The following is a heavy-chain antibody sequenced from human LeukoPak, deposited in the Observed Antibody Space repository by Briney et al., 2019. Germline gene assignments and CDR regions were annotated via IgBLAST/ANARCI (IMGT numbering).Heavy chain of an antibody. CDR3: ARNVPHYGDYSAANYYYYGMDV. CDR1: GFTFSSYS. J-gene: IGHJ6*02. D-gene: IGHD4-17*01. Sequence: GGSLRLSCAAAGFTFSSYSMNWVRQAPGKGLEWVSSISSSSSFRYYADSVRGRFTISRDNAKNSVYLQMNSLRAEDTAVYYCARNVPHYGDYSAANYYYYGMDVWGQGTTVTVSS. CDR2: ISSSSSFR. V-gene: IGHV3-21*01.